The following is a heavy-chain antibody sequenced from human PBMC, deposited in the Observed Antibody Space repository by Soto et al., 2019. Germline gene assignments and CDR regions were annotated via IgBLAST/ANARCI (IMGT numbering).Heavy chain of an antibody. CDR1: GYTFTGYY. D-gene: IGHD6-13*01. V-gene: IGHV1-2*02. Sequence: ASVKVSCKASGYTFTGYYMHWVRQAPGQGLEWMGWINPNSGGTNYAQKFQGRVTMTRDTSISTAYMELSRLRSDDTAVYYCARDPNSNYYYYYGMDVWGQGTTVTVSS. J-gene: IGHJ6*02. CDR3: ARDPNSNYYYYYGMDV. CDR2: INPNSGGT.